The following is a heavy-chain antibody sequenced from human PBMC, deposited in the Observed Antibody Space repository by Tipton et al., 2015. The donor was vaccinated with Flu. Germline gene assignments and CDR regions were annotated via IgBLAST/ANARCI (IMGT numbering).Heavy chain of an antibody. CDR2: IYYSGST. CDR1: GDSISGYY. CDR3: ARYGTYDGSRYFQH. J-gene: IGHJ1*01. V-gene: IGHV4-59*01. D-gene: IGHD1-26*01. Sequence: TLSLTCTVSGDSISGYYWSWIRQPPGKGLEWIGYIYYSGSTNYNPSLKSRVTISVDTSKNQFSLKMSSVTAADTAVYYCARYGTYDGSRYFQHWGQGTLVTVSS.